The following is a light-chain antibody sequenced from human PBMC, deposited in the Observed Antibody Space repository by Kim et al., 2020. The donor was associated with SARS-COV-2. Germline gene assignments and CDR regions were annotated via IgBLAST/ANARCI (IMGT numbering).Light chain of an antibody. CDR3: QQYNNWPGT. Sequence: VSPGERSTLSCRASQSVSSNLAWYQQKPGQAPRLLIYGASIRATGIPARFSGSGSGTEFTLTISILQSEDFAVYYCQQYNNWPGTFGPGTKVDIK. V-gene: IGKV3D-15*03. CDR2: GAS. CDR1: QSVSSN. J-gene: IGKJ3*01.